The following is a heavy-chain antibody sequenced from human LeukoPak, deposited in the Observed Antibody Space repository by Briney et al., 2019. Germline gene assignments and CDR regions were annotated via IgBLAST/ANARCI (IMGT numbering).Heavy chain of an antibody. Sequence: PGGSLRLSCAASGLTFSSYAMSWVRQAPGKGLEWVSSISGGGDTTSYADSVKGRFTISRDNSKNTLYLQMNSLRAEDTAVYYCAKDLTAAAMDCFDYWGQGTLVTVSS. D-gene: IGHD6-25*01. V-gene: IGHV3-23*01. J-gene: IGHJ4*02. CDR3: AKDLTAAAMDCFDY. CDR1: GLTFSSYA. CDR2: ISGGGDTT.